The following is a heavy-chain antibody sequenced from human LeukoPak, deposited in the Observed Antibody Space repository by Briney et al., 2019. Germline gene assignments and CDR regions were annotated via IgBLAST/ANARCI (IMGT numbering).Heavy chain of an antibody. CDR1: GYTLTELS. D-gene: IGHD3-3*01. J-gene: IGHJ4*02. V-gene: IGHV1-18*01. CDR3: ARVEIRITIFGVVIIPDY. Sequence: ASVKVSCKVSGYTLTELSMHWVRQAPGQGLEWMGWISAYNGNTNYAQKLQGRVTMTTDTSTSTAYMELRSLRSDDTAVYYCARVEIRITIFGVVIIPDYWGQGTLVTVSS. CDR2: ISAYNGNT.